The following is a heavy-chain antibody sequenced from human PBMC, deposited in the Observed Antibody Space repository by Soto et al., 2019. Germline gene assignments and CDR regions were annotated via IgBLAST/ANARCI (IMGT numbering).Heavy chain of an antibody. CDR2: IYHSGSA. Sequence: PSETLAVTCAFSVYSISIGYNWGWIRQSPVKGLEWIASIYHSGSAYYRPSLESRVTISVDTSKNQFSLNLVSVTAADTAVYYCAREWAEMIRGVPSRRTGYFDYWGQGAMVTVSS. CDR3: AREWAEMIRGVPSRRTGYFDY. J-gene: IGHJ4*02. CDR1: VYSISIGYN. V-gene: IGHV4-38-2*02. D-gene: IGHD3-10*01.